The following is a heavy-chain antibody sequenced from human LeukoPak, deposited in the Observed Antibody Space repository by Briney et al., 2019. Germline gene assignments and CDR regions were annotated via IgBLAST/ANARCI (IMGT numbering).Heavy chain of an antibody. J-gene: IGHJ4*02. V-gene: IGHV1-8*01. D-gene: IGHD6-19*01. CDR3: ARFPRGWHPDY. Sequence: ASVKVSCKASGYTFTSYDINWVRQATGQGLKWMGWMNPNTNDTAYAQKFQGRVTMTRNTSISTAYMELSSLRSEDTAVYYCARFPRGWHPDYWGQGTLVTVSS. CDR2: MNPNTNDT. CDR1: GYTFTSYD.